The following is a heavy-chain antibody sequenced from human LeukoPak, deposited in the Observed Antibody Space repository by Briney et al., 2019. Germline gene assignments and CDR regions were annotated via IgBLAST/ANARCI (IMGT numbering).Heavy chain of an antibody. CDR1: GGSISSSSYY. D-gene: IGHD6-13*01. J-gene: IGHJ4*02. CDR2: IYYSGST. CDR3: ASLYSSSWYFFDY. V-gene: IGHV4-39*01. Sequence: PSGTLSLTCTVSGGSISSSSYYWGWIRQPPGKGLEWIGSIYYSGSTYYNPSLKSRVTISVDTSKNQFSLKLSSVTAADTAVYYCASLYSSSWYFFDYWGQGTLVTVSS.